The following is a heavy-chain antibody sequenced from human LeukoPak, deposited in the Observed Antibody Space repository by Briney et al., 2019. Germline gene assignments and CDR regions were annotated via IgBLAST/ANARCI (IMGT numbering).Heavy chain of an antibody. V-gene: IGHV3-7*01. CDR2: IKQDGSEK. Sequence: GGSLRLSCAASGFTFANYWMSWVRQAPGKGLEWVANIKQDGSEKDYVDSMKGRFTISRDNSKNSLYLQVDSLRAEDTAVYYCARIGYGSSSFDYWGQGTLVTVSS. D-gene: IGHD6-13*01. CDR3: ARIGYGSSSFDY. J-gene: IGHJ4*02. CDR1: GFTFANYW.